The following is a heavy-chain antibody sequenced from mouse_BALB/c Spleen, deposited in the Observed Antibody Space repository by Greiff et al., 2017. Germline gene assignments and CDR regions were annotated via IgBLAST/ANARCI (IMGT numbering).Heavy chain of an antibody. CDR3: AREGIYYDYDGFAY. CDR1: GYSFTGYF. CDR2: INPYNGDT. Sequence: VQLQQSGPELVKPGASVKISCTASGYSFTGYFMNWVMQSHGKSLEWIGRINPYNGDTFYNQKFKGKATLTVDKSSSTAHMELRSLASEDSAVYYCAREGIYYDYDGFAYWGQGTLVTVSA. D-gene: IGHD2-4*01. J-gene: IGHJ3*01. V-gene: IGHV1-20*02.